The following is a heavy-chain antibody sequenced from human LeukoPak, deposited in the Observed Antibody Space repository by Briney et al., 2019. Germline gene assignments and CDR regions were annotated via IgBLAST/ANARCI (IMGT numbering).Heavy chain of an antibody. D-gene: IGHD3-10*01. CDR1: GYTFTSYG. CDR2: ISAYNGNT. Sequence: ASVKVSCKASGYTFTSYGISWVRQAPGQGLEWMGWISAYNGNTNYAQKLQSRVTMTTDTSTSTAYMELRSLRSDDTAVYYCARGSLTMVRGVFVYWGQGTLVTVSS. J-gene: IGHJ4*02. CDR3: ARGSLTMVRGVFVY. V-gene: IGHV1-18*04.